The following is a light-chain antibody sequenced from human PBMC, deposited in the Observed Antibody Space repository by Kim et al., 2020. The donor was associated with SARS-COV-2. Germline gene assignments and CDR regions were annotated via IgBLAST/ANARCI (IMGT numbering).Light chain of an antibody. J-gene: IGLJ1*01. CDR3: LLFYGGAQYYV. CDR1: TGAVTSTNY. V-gene: IGLV7-43*01. CDR2: STS. Sequence: PGGTVTLTCASSTGAVTSTNYPTWFQQKPGQAPRALIYSTSKRQSWTPARFSGSLLGGKAALTLSGVQPEDEAEYYCLLFYGGAQYYVFGTGTKVTVL.